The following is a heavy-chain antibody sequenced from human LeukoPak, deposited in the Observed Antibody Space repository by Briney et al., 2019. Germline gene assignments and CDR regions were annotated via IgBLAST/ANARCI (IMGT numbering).Heavy chain of an antibody. CDR2: IYSGGST. V-gene: IGHV3-66*01. CDR1: GFTVSSNY. J-gene: IGHJ4*02. Sequence: PGGSLRLSCAASGFTVSSNYMSWVRQAPGKGLEWVSVIYSGGSTYYADSVKGRFTISRDNSKNTLYLQMNSLRAEDTAVYYCARVSNRGYSYEVDYWGQGTLVTVSS. D-gene: IGHD5-18*01. CDR3: ARVSNRGYSYEVDY.